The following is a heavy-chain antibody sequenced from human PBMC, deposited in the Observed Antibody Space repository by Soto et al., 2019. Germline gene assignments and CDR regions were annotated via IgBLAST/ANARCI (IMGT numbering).Heavy chain of an antibody. D-gene: IGHD3-22*01. CDR2: ISGSGIST. V-gene: IGHV3-23*01. CDR3: AKSVYDGSSSYQRHFYYYALDV. Sequence: PGGSLILSCPASGFTFSNYAMTWVRKAPGTGLDWRSTISGSGISTYYADSVKGRFTTSRDNSRTTLSLQMSSLRAEDTALYYCAKSVYDGSSSYQRHFYYYALDVWGQGTTVTVSS. CDR1: GFTFSNYA. J-gene: IGHJ6*02.